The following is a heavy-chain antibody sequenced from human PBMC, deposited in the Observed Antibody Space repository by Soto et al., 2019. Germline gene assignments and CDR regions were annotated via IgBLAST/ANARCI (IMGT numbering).Heavy chain of an antibody. CDR3: ARVLSSGWYLDWFDP. V-gene: IGHV4-30-4*01. J-gene: IGHJ5*02. D-gene: IGHD6-19*01. CDR1: GGSISSGDYY. Sequence: SETLSLTCTVSGGSISSGDYYWSWIRQPPGKGLEWIGYIYYSGSTYYNPSLKSRVTISVDTSKNQFSLKLSSVTAADTAVYYCARVLSSGWYLDWFDPWGQGTLVTVSS. CDR2: IYYSGST.